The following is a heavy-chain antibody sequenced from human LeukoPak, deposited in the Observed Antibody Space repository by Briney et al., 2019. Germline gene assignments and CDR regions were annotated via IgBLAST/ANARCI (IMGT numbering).Heavy chain of an antibody. CDR1: GYTFTSYD. D-gene: IGHD6-13*01. CDR2: MNRNSGNA. V-gene: IGHV1-8*01. Sequence: ASVKVSCRASGYTFTSYDMSWGRQRTGQGLEWRGRMNRNSGNAGYAQKFQGRVAMTRNTSISKAYMELSSLRSEHTAVYYCARGQIAAAGPLDYWGQGTLVTVSS. J-gene: IGHJ4*02. CDR3: ARGQIAAAGPLDY.